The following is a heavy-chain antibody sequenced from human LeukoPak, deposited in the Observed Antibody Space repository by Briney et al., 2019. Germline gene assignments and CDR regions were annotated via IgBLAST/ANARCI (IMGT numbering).Heavy chain of an antibody. CDR2: IPSSSFT. CDR1: GFTFSEYY. Sequence: PGGSLRLSCAASGFTFSEYYMSWIRQAPGKGLEWISYIPSSSFTTYADSVRGRFTISRDNAKNSLYLQMNSLRDEDTAVYYCARVRGSSSWYDHWGQGTLVTVSS. D-gene: IGHD6-13*01. V-gene: IGHV3-11*05. CDR3: ARVRGSSSWYDH. J-gene: IGHJ5*02.